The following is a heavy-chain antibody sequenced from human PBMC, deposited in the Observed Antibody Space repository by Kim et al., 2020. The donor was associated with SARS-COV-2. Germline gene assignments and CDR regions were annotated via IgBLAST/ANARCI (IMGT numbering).Heavy chain of an antibody. Sequence: GNPTYAPGFTGRFVFSLHTSVSTAYLQISSLKAEDTAVYFCARDSSGYFDSWGQGTLVTVSS. V-gene: IGHV7-4-1*02. D-gene: IGHD2-8*02. CDR3: ARDSSGYFDS. J-gene: IGHJ4*02. CDR2: GNP.